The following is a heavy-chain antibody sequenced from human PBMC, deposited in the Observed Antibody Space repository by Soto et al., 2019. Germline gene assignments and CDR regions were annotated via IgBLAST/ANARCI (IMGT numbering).Heavy chain of an antibody. V-gene: IGHV4-30-4*01. J-gene: IGHJ6*02. CDR1: GGSISSGDYY. Sequence: QVQLQESGPGLVKPSQTLSLTCTVSGGSISSGDYYWSWIRQPPGKGLEWIGYIYYSGSTYYNPSLKSRVTISVDTSKSQFSLKLSSVTAADTAVYYCARGLPSPRAPVGKGYYYYGMDVWGQGTTVTVSS. CDR3: ARGLPSPRAPVGKGYYYYGMDV. CDR2: IYYSGST.